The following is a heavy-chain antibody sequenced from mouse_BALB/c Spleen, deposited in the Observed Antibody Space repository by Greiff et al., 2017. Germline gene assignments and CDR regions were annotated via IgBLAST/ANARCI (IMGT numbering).Heavy chain of an antibody. CDR2: ISSGGST. V-gene: IGHV5-6-5*01. D-gene: IGHD2-14*01. J-gene: IGHJ1*01. CDR3: ARGYEGYWYFDV. CDR1: GFTFSSYA. Sequence: EVQVVESGGGLVKPGGSLKLSCAASGFTFSSYAMSWVRQTPEKRLEWVASISSGGSTYYPDSVKGRFTISRDNARNILYLQMSSLRSEDTAMYYCARGYEGYWYFDVWGAGTTVTVSS.